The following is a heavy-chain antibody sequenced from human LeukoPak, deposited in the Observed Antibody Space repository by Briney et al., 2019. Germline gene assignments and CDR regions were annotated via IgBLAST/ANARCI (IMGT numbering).Heavy chain of an antibody. D-gene: IGHD4-17*01. J-gene: IGHJ4*02. CDR3: ARELRSPTLTNYFDY. Sequence: AGGSLRLSCAASGFTVSSNYMSWVRQAPGKGLEWVSVIYSGGSTYYADSVKGRFTISRDNSKNTLYLQMNSLRAEDTAVYYCARELRSPTLTNYFDYWGQGTLVTVSS. CDR1: GFTVSSNY. V-gene: IGHV3-66*01. CDR2: IYSGGST.